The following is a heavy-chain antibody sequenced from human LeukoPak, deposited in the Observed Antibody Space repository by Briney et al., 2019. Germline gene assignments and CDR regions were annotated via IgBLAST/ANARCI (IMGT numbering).Heavy chain of an antibody. J-gene: IGHJ5*02. V-gene: IGHV4-38-2*01. D-gene: IGHD2-2*01. Sequence: SETLSLTCAVSGYPISSGYYWGWIRQPPGKGLEWIGSIYHSGSTYYNPSLKSRVTISVDTSKNQFSLKLSSVTAADTAVYYCASTIVVPAAGWFDPWGQGTLVTVSS. CDR1: GYPISSGYY. CDR2: IYHSGST. CDR3: ASTIVVPAAGWFDP.